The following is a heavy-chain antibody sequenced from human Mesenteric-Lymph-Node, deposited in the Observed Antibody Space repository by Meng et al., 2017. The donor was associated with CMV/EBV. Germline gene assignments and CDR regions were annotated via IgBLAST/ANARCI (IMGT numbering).Heavy chain of an antibody. CDR1: GFTFNNYA. CDR2: TTVGGGSA. V-gene: IGHV3-23*01. J-gene: IGHJ4*02. Sequence: GGSLRLSCATSGFTFNNYAMIWVRQAPGKGLEWVATTTVGGGSAYYGASVRGRFTISRDTSKSTVYLQMNSLRGEDTAVYYCARSLDSLLLDYWGQGTLVTVSS. D-gene: IGHD5/OR15-5a*01. CDR3: ARSLDSLLLDY.